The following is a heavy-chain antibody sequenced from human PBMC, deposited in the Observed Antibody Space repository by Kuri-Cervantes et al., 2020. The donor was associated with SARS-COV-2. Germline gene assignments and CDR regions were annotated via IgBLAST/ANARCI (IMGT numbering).Heavy chain of an antibody. J-gene: IGHJ4*02. Sequence: GGSLRLSCSASGFIFRNYVMYWVRQAPGKGLEYVSSIRNYGGSPYYGDSVKGRFTIPRDNSKNTLYLQMDSLRVEDTAVYYCVGDESNVVQRGFWGQGSLVTVSS. CDR1: GFIFRNYV. CDR3: VGDESNVVQRGF. V-gene: IGHV3-64D*08. CDR2: IRNYGGSP. D-gene: IGHD2-21*01.